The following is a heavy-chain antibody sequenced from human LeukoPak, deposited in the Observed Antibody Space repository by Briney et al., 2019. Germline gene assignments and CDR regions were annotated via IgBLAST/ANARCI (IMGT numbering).Heavy chain of an antibody. D-gene: IGHD6-19*01. Sequence: GGSLRLSCAASGFIISSYSMNWVRQAPGKGLEWVSYIRSSSGTIYYADSVKGRFTISRDNAKNSLFLQMNSLRAEDTAVYYCAREVAVAGTDLDYWGQGTLVTVSS. CDR2: IRSSSGTI. CDR1: GFIISSYS. CDR3: AREVAVAGTDLDY. J-gene: IGHJ4*02. V-gene: IGHV3-48*04.